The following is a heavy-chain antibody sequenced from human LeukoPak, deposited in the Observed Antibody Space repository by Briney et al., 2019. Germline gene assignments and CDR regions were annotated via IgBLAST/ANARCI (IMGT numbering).Heavy chain of an antibody. CDR3: ARDLAFSFHSSAFDS. V-gene: IGHV1-2*02. J-gene: IGHJ4*02. D-gene: IGHD3-22*01. CDR2: INPNSGGT. Sequence: GASVKVSCKASGYTFTGYYMHWVRQAPGQGLEWMGWINPNSGGTNYAQKFQGRVTMTRDTSTSTAYMELSSLRSDDTAVYYCARDLAFSFHSSAFDSWGQGTLVTVSS. CDR1: GYTFTGYY.